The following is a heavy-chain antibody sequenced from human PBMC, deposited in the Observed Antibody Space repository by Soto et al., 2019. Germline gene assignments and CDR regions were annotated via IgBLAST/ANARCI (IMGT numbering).Heavy chain of an antibody. D-gene: IGHD3-9*01. V-gene: IGHV3-7*01. CDR3: ARDLGPDFDWLPESGMFDY. J-gene: IGHJ4*02. Sequence: GGSLRLSCAASGFTFSSYWMCWVRQAPGKGLEWVANIKQDGSEKYYVDSVKGRFTISRDNAKNSLYLQMNSLRAEDTAVYYCARDLGPDFDWLPESGMFDYWGQGTLVTVSS. CDR1: GFTFSSYW. CDR2: IKQDGSEK.